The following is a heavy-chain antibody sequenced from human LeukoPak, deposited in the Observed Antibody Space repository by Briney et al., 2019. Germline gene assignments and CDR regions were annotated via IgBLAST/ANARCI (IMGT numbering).Heavy chain of an antibody. V-gene: IGHV3-74*01. CDR1: GFTFSSYW. Sequence: PGGSLRLSCAASGFTFSSYWMHWVRQAPGKGLVWVSRINSDGSSTSYADSVKGRFTISRDNAKNTLHLQMNSLRAEDTAVYYCARDPYDILTGYGRGYFDYWGQGTLVTVSS. CDR2: INSDGSST. CDR3: ARDPYDILTGYGRGYFDY. J-gene: IGHJ4*02. D-gene: IGHD3-9*01.